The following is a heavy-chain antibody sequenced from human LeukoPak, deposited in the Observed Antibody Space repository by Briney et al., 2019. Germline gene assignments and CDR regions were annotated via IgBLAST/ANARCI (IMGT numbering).Heavy chain of an antibody. CDR3: ARADSVEKGFDS. CDR1: GGTFSSYA. CDR2: ISPYNGNT. Sequence: GASVKVSCKASGGTFSSYAISWVRQAPGQGLEWMGWISPYNGNTKYAQRLQDRVTLTTDTSTSTAYMEVRSLRFDDTAVYFCARADSVEKGFDSWGQGTLVTVSS. J-gene: IGHJ3*02. V-gene: IGHV1-18*01.